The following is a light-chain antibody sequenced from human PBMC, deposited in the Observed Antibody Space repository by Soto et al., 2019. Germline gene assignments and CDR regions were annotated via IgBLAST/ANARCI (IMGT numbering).Light chain of an antibody. CDR3: QQYESSPFT. J-gene: IGKJ2*01. CDR1: QTFRNTY. Sequence: IVLTQSPGTLSSSPGERATLSCRASQTFRNTYLDWYQQKPGQAPRLLIYGVSIRATGISDRFSGSGSGTDFTLTINRLEPEDFAVYYCQQYESSPFTFGQGTKLEIK. V-gene: IGKV3-20*01. CDR2: GVS.